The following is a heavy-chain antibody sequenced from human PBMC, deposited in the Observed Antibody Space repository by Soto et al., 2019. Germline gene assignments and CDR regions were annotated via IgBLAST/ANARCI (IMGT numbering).Heavy chain of an antibody. CDR1: GVSISSDY. D-gene: IGHD5-12*01. V-gene: IGHV4-59*08. J-gene: IGHJ3*02. Sequence: SETLSLTCTVSGVSISSDYWSWIRQPPGKGLEWIGYIHYGVSTNYNPSLKSRVTISVDTSKNQFSLKLSSVTAADTALYYCARLYSGYERNAFDIWGQGTMVTVSS. CDR2: IHYGVST. CDR3: ARLYSGYERNAFDI.